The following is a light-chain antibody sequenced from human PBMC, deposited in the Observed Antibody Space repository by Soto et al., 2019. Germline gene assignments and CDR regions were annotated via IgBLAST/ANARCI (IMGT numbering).Light chain of an antibody. CDR2: DAS. V-gene: IGKV3-20*01. CDR3: QQYGSSPIT. Sequence: EIVLTQSPGTLSLSPGERATLAFRSIQSVSSSTYLAWYQQKPGQAPRLLIYDASSRATGIPDRFSGSGSGTDFTLTISRLEPEDFALYYCQQYGSSPITFGQGTRLEIK. J-gene: IGKJ5*01. CDR1: QSVSSSTY.